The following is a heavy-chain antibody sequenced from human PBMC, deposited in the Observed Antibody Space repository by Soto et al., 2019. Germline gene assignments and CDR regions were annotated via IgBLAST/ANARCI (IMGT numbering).Heavy chain of an antibody. D-gene: IGHD6-19*01. CDR1: GGSFSGYY. J-gene: IGHJ4*02. CDR3: ARRTVNIRTFYSGLKTHFFDY. V-gene: IGHV4-34*01. CDR2: INHSGST. Sequence: SETLSLTCAVSGGSFSGYYWSWIRQPPGKGLEWIGEINHSGSTNYNPSLQSRVTISVDTSKNQFSLKLKSVTAADAAIYYCARRTVNIRTFYSGLKTHFFDYCGQGAPVIGSS.